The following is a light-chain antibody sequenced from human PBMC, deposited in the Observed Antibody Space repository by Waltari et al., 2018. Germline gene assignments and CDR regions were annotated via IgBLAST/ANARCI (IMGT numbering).Light chain of an antibody. Sequence: DIVMTQSPLSLPVTPGEPASISCRSSQSLLYSNGYTYLDWYLQKPGQSPQLLIYLVSNRASGVPDRFSGSGSGTDFTLKISRVEAEDVGVSYCMQALEAPRTFGQGTKLESK. CDR3: MQALEAPRT. CDR1: QSLLYSNGYTY. J-gene: IGKJ2*01. V-gene: IGKV2-28*01. CDR2: LVS.